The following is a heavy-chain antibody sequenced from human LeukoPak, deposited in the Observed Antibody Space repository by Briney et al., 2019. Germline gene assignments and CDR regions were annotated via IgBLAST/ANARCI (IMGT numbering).Heavy chain of an antibody. CDR3: ARDRDSYGYSRYYYYGMDV. V-gene: IGHV4-34*01. Sequence: SETLSLTCAVYGGSFSGYYWSWIRQPPGKGLEWIGEINHSGSTNYNPSLKSRVTISVDTSKNQFSLKLSSVTAADTAVYYCARDRDSYGYSRYYYYGMDVWGQGTTVTVSS. D-gene: IGHD5-18*01. CDR1: GGSFSGYY. CDR2: INHSGST. J-gene: IGHJ6*02.